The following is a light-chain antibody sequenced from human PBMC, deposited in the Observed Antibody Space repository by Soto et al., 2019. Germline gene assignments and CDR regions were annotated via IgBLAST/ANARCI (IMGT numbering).Light chain of an antibody. J-gene: IGKJ1*01. Sequence: DIQMTQSPSSLSASVGDRVTITCRASQGISTYFAWYQQKPGKVPTLLIYAASTLQSGVPSRFSGSGSGTDFTLTISSLQPEDVATYYCQKHNSDPRTFGQGTKVEIK. CDR3: QKHNSDPRT. CDR2: AAS. CDR1: QGISTY. V-gene: IGKV1-27*01.